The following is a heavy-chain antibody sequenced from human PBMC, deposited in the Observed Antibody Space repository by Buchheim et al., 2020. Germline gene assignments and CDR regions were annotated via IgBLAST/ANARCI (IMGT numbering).Heavy chain of an antibody. CDR3: ARLSRAFYRDYLEH. CDR2: FYPGDSDS. V-gene: IGHV5-51*01. CDR1: GYSFTTYW. Sequence: EVQLLQSGAEVKKPGESPKISCQGSGYSFTTYWIAWVRQTPGKGLEWMGVFYPGDSDSRYSPLFQGQVSSSVDTSIANAFLHLNNMKTSDTAIYYCARLSRAFYRDYLEHWGQGTL. J-gene: IGHJ4*02. D-gene: IGHD1-14*01.